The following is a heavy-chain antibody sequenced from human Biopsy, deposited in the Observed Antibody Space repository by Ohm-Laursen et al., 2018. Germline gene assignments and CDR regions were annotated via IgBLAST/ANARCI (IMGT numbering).Heavy chain of an antibody. V-gene: IGHV1-2*02. Sequence: ASVKVSCKASGYTFTGYSCHWVRQAPGQRLEWVGWIDPNSGRANYAQKFQGRITMTTDTSISTAYLALGSLRSADTAIYYCARDPLNGHKHFDYRGQGSLVTVSS. CDR1: GYTFTGYS. CDR3: ARDPLNGHKHFDY. D-gene: IGHD2-8*01. CDR2: IDPNSGRA. J-gene: IGHJ4*02.